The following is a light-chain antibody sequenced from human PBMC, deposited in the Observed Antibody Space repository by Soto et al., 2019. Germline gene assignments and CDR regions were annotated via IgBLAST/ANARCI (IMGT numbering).Light chain of an antibody. CDR3: QQYDNLPLT. CDR2: DAS. Sequence: DIQMTQSPSSLSASVGDRVTITCQAGQDISHYLNWYQQKPGKAPKLLIYDASNLETGVPSRFSGSGSGTDFTFTVSSLQPEDIATYYCQQYDNLPLTFGGGTKVDIK. CDR1: QDISHY. J-gene: IGKJ4*01. V-gene: IGKV1-33*01.